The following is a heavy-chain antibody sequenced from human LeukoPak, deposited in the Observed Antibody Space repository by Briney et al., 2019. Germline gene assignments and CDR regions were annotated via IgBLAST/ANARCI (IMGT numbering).Heavy chain of an antibody. Sequence: PGGSLRPSCAASGFTFSSYAMSWVRQAPGKGLEWVSAISGSGGSTYYADSVKGRFTISRDNSKNTLYLQMNSLRAEDTAVYYCAKDLEVGRSPQEYYWGQGTLVTVSS. CDR3: AKDLEVGRSPQEYY. J-gene: IGHJ4*02. V-gene: IGHV3-23*01. D-gene: IGHD3-22*01. CDR1: GFTFSSYA. CDR2: ISGSGGST.